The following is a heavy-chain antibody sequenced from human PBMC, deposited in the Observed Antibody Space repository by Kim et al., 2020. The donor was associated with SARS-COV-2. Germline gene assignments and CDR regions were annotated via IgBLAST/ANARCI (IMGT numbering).Heavy chain of an antibody. CDR2: ISAYNGNT. J-gene: IGHJ4*02. D-gene: IGHD2-2*01. CDR1: GYTFTSYG. Sequence: ASVKVSCKASGYTFTSYGISWVRQAPGQGLEWMGWISAYNGNTNYAQKLQGRVTMTTDTSTSTAYMELRSLRSDDTAVDYCARDWDCSSTSCYGGGSAPAENWGQGTLVTVSS. CDR3: ARDWDCSSTSCYGGGSAPAEN. V-gene: IGHV1-18*01.